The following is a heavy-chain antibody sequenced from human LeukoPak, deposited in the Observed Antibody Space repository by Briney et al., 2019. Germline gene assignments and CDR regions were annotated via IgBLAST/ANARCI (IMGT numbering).Heavy chain of an antibody. V-gene: IGHV3-21*01. CDR2: ITAGTTHI. CDR3: ARDGSGWSRDY. CDR1: GFNFSPCA. J-gene: IGHJ4*02. D-gene: IGHD6-13*01. Sequence: GGSLRLSCAASGFNFSPCAMTWARQAPGKGLEWVSTITAGTTHIYYADSVKGRFTTSRDDAKTSLYLQLSSLRTEDTAVYYCARDGSGWSRDYWGQGTLVTVSA.